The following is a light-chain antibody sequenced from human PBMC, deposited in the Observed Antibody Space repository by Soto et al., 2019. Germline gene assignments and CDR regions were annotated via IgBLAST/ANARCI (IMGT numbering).Light chain of an antibody. CDR2: DAS. Sequence: KVMRQSPAPLSLSPGKKATLSCRASQSVSSYLAWYQQKPGQAPRLLIYDASNRATGIPARFSGSGSGTDFTLTISSLEPEDFAVYYCQQRSNWITFGQGTRLEIK. J-gene: IGKJ5*01. V-gene: IGKV3-11*01. CDR1: QSVSSY. CDR3: QQRSNWIT.